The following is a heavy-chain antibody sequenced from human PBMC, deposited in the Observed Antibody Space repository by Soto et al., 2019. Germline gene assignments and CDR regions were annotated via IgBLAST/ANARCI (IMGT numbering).Heavy chain of an antibody. V-gene: IGHV1-69*13. D-gene: IGHD2-2*01. Sequence: GASVKVSCEASGGTFSSYAMSWVRQAPGQGLEWMGGIIPIFGTANYAQKFQGRVTVTADESTSTAYMELSSLRSEDTDVYYCARYCSSTSCYPPPLDHNNWFDPWGQGPLVTVSS. J-gene: IGHJ5*02. CDR2: IIPIFGTA. CDR3: ARYCSSTSCYPPPLDHNNWFDP. CDR1: GGTFSSYA.